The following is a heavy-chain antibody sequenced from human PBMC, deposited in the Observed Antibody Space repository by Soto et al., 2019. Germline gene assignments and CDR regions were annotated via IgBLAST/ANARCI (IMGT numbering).Heavy chain of an antibody. V-gene: IGHV3-74*01. CDR1: GFTFSSYW. CDR3: AREKTMVRGVITYRDKY. J-gene: IGHJ4*02. CDR2: INSDGSST. D-gene: IGHD3-10*01. Sequence: GGSLRLSCAASGFTFSSYWMHWVRQAPGKGLVWVSRINSDGSSTSYADSVKGRFTISRDNAKNTLYLQMNSLRAEDTAVYYCAREKTMVRGVITYRDKYWGQGTLVTVSS.